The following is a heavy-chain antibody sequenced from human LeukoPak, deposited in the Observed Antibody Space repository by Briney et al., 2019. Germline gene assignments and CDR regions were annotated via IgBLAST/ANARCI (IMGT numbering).Heavy chain of an antibody. J-gene: IGHJ4*02. V-gene: IGHV6-1*01. CDR3: ARDRSQRSGSYSRGFDY. CDR1: GDSVSSNSAA. D-gene: IGHD1-26*01. CDR2: TYYRSKWYN. Sequence: SQTLSLTCAISGDSVSSNSAAWNWIRQSPSRGLEWLGRTYYRSKWYNDYAVSVKSRITINPDTSKNQFSLQLNSVTPEDTAVYYCARDRSQRSGSYSRGFDYWGQGTLVTVSS.